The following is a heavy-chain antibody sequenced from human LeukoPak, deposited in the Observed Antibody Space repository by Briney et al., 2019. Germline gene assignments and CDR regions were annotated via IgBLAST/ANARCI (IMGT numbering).Heavy chain of an antibody. J-gene: IGHJ3*02. CDR3: ARDLYSSSWLDAFDI. D-gene: IGHD6-13*01. CDR1: GFTFSSYW. V-gene: IGHV3-7*01. Sequence: PGGSLRLSCAASGFTFSSYWMSRVRQAPGKGLEWVANIKQDGSEKYYVDSVKGRFTISRDNAKNSLYLQMNSLRAEDTAVYYCARDLYSSSWLDAFDIWGQGTMVTVSS. CDR2: IKQDGSEK.